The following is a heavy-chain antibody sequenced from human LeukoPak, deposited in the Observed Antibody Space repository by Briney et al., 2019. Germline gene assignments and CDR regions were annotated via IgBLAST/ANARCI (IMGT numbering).Heavy chain of an antibody. CDR1: GGSISSGAYY. Sequence: TQSLTCTVSGGSISSGAYYWSWIRQHPGKGLEWIGYIYYSGTTHYNPSLKSRVTMSVDTSKNQFSLKLSSVTAADTAVYYCARVLRGTEYYLDNWGQGTLVTVSS. V-gene: IGHV4-31*03. CDR3: ARVLRGTEYYLDN. D-gene: IGHD3-16*01. CDR2: IYYSGTT. J-gene: IGHJ4*02.